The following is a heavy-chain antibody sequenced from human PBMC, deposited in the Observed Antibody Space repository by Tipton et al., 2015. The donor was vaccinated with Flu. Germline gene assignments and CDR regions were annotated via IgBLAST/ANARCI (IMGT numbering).Heavy chain of an antibody. V-gene: IGHV4-34*01. D-gene: IGHD3-10*01. J-gene: IGHJ4*02. CDR3: ARGSGSGTHVMFDY. CDR1: GGSFSGYY. CDR2: INHSGST. Sequence: TLSLTCAVYGGSFSGYYWSWIRQPPGKGLEWIGEINHSGSTNYNPSLKSRVTISADTSKNQFSLKLTSVTAADTAMYYCARGSGSGTHVMFDYWGQGTLVTVSS.